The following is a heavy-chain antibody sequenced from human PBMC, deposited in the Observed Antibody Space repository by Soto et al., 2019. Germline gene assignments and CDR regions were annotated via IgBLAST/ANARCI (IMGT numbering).Heavy chain of an antibody. CDR3: ARGQTTVTTLDY. CDR2: IYHSGST. D-gene: IGHD4-17*01. CDR1: GGSISSGGYS. V-gene: IGHV4-30-2*01. J-gene: IGHJ4*02. Sequence: QLQLQESGSGLVKPSQTLSLTCAVSGGSISSGGYSWYWIRQPPGKGLEWIGYIYHSGSTYYNPSPXSXVTISVDRSKNQFSLKLSSVTAADTAVYYCARGQTTVTTLDYWGQGTLVTVSS.